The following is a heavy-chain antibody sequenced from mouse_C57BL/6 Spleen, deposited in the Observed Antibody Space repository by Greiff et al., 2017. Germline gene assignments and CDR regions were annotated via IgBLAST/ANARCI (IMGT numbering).Heavy chain of an antibody. CDR2: IDPSDSYT. CDR1: GYTFTSYW. CDR3: AIVGDY. J-gene: IGHJ4*01. V-gene: IGHV1-69*01. Sequence: QVQLQQPGAELVMPGASVKLSCKASGYTFTSYWMHWVKQRPGQGLEWIGKIDPSDSYTNYNQKFKGKSTLTVDKSSSTAYMQLSSLTSEDSSVYYCAIVGDYWGQGTSVTVSS.